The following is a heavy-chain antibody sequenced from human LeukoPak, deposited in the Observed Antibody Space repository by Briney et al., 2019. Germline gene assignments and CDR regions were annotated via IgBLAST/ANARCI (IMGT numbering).Heavy chain of an antibody. Sequence: GASVKVSCKASGYTFTDYHIHWVRQAPGQGLEWMGWIGPNSGGTDYAQKFQGRVTMTRDTSISTAYLVLSRLTSDDTAVYYCARDYQQSGMDVWGQGTTVTVSS. D-gene: IGHD6-13*01. CDR3: ARDYQQSGMDV. V-gene: IGHV1-2*02. J-gene: IGHJ6*02. CDR2: IGPNSGGT. CDR1: GYTFTDYH.